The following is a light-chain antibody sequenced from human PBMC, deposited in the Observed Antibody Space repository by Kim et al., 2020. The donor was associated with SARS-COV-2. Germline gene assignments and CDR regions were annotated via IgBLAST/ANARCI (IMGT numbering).Light chain of an antibody. CDR1: NLGNKY. V-gene: IGLV3-1*01. CDR2: EDS. Sequence: VSPGQTASISCFGENLGNKYGCWYQQKPGQPPVLVMYEDSRRPSGIPERFSGSNSGNTATLTSSGTQAGDEAEYHCQAWGSNINWVFGGGTKLTVL. J-gene: IGLJ3*02. CDR3: QAWGSNINWV.